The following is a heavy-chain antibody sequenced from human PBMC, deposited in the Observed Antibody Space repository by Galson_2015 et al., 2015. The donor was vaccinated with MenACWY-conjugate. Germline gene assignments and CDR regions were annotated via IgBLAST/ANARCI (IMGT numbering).Heavy chain of an antibody. D-gene: IGHD3-16*02. Sequence: SLRLSCAASGFTFSSFSMNWDRPAPGTGLEWVSSISATSATIYYADSVKGRFTISRDNAKNSLYLQMNSLRAEDTAVYYCARDLLPSPWGSYPNNAFDMWGQGTMVTVSS. J-gene: IGHJ3*02. CDR2: ISATSATI. CDR1: GFTFSSFS. V-gene: IGHV3-21*01. CDR3: ARDLLPSPWGSYPNNAFDM.